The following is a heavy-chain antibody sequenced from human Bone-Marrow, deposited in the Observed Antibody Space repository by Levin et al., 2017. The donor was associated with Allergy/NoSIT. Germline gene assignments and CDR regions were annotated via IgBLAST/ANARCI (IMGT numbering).Heavy chain of an antibody. D-gene: IGHD4-17*01. CDR1: GYTFTSYW. V-gene: IGHV5-51*01. CDR2: IYPGDSDT. CDR3: MTPPLDYGDPFDY. J-gene: IGHJ4*02. Sequence: KVSCRGSGYTFTSYWIGWVRQMPGKGLEWMGIIYPGDSDTRYSPSFQGQVTILVDKSISTAYLQWSSLKASDTAMYYCMTPPLDYGDPFDYWGQGTLVTVSS.